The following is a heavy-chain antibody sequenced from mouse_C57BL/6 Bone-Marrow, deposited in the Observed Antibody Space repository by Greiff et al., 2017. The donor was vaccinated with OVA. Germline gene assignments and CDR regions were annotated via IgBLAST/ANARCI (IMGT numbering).Heavy chain of an antibody. CDR2: IDPETGGT. Sequence: VQLQQSGAELVRPGASVTLSCKASGYTFTDYEMHWVKQTPVHGLEWIGAIDPETGGTAYNQKFKGKAILTADKSSSTAYMELRSRTSEDSAVYYCARCDSNYYAMDYWGQGTSVTVSS. CDR1: GYTFTDYE. V-gene: IGHV1-15*01. J-gene: IGHJ4*01. CDR3: ARCDSNYYAMDY. D-gene: IGHD2-5*01.